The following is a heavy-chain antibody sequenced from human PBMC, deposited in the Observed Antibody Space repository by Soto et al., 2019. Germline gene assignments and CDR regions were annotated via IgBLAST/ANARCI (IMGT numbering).Heavy chain of an antibody. J-gene: IGHJ5*02. CDR2: VYYSGST. CDR1: GGSIRSYY. V-gene: IGHV4-59*01. CDR3: ARPYGSGSNNWFDP. Sequence: SETLSLTCTVSGGSIRSYYWSWIRQPPGKGLEWIGYVYYSGSTNYNPSLKNRVTIPVDTSKNQFSLRLSSVTAADTAVYYCARPYGSGSNNWFDPWGQGTLVTVSS. D-gene: IGHD3-10*01.